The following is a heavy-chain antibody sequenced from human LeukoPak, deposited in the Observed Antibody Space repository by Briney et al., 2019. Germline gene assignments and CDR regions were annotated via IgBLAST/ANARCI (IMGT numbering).Heavy chain of an antibody. J-gene: IGHJ6*03. CDR2: IRYDGSNK. V-gene: IGHV3-30*02. Sequence: GGSLRLSCAASGFTFSTYGMHWVRQAPGKGLEWVAFIRYDGSNKCYADSVKGRFTISRDNSKNTLYLQMNSLRAEDTALYYCAKDTVKVTTIRRVPHYMDVWGKGTTVTVSS. CDR3: AKDTVKVTTIRRVPHYMDV. CDR1: GFTFSTYG. D-gene: IGHD5-12*01.